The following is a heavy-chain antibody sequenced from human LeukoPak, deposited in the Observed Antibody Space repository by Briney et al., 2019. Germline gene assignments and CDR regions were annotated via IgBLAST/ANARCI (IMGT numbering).Heavy chain of an antibody. Sequence: PSETLSLTCTVSGGSVSSGSYYWSWIRQPPGKGLEWIGYIYYSGSTNYNPSLKSRVTISVDTSKNQFSLKLSSVTAADTAVYYCARAGDTWELPWYFDLWGRGTLVTVSS. D-gene: IGHD1-26*01. J-gene: IGHJ2*01. CDR1: GGSVSSGSYY. V-gene: IGHV4-61*01. CDR2: IYYSGST. CDR3: ARAGDTWELPWYFDL.